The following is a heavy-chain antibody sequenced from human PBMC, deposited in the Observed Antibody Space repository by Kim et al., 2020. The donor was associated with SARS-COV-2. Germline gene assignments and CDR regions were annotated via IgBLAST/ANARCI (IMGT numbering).Heavy chain of an antibody. CDR2: ISVSSRTI. Sequence: GGSLRLSCAASGFIFSDYSMNWVRQAPGKGLEWISYISVSSRTIYYADSVKGRFTISRDNAKNSLYLQMNSLRDDDTAVYYFARDRRGLGVVITQYYFDFWGQGTLVTVSS. CDR1: GFIFSDYS. J-gene: IGHJ4*02. D-gene: IGHD3-22*01. V-gene: IGHV3-48*02. CDR3: ARDRRGLGVVITQYYFDF.